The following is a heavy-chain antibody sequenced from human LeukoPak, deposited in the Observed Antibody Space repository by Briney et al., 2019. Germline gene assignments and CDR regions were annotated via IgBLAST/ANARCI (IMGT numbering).Heavy chain of an antibody. V-gene: IGHV3-64D*06. CDR2: ISSNGGNT. J-gene: IGHJ4*02. CDR1: GFTFSTYG. Sequence: GGSLSLSCSVSGFTFSTYGMHWVRQAPGKGLEYDSAISSNGGNTSYADSVNGRFTISRDNSTNTLYLQMSSLIADDTAVYYCVRGTGYWGQGTLVTVSS. CDR3: VRGTGY.